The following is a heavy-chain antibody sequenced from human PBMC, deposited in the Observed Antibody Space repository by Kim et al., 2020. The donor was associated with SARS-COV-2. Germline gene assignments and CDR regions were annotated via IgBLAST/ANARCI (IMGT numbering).Heavy chain of an antibody. V-gene: IGHV4-39*01. D-gene: IGHD2-8*01. Sequence: KSRVTISVDTSKNQFSLKLSSVTAADTAVYYCARHDPGIVLMVYADAFDIWGQGTMVTVSS. J-gene: IGHJ3*02. CDR3: ARHDPGIVLMVYADAFDI.